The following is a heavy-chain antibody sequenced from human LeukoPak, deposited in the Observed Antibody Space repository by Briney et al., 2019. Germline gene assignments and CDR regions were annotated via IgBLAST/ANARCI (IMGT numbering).Heavy chain of an antibody. Sequence: GGSLRLSCAASGFTFSSYAMSWVRQAPGKGLEWASAISGSGGSTYYADSVKGRFTISRDNSKNTLYLQMNSLRAEDTAVYYCAKGRGKYLYYFDYWGQGTLVTVSS. CDR3: AKGRGKYLYYFDY. V-gene: IGHV3-23*01. J-gene: IGHJ4*02. CDR1: GFTFSSYA. D-gene: IGHD1-26*01. CDR2: ISGSGGST.